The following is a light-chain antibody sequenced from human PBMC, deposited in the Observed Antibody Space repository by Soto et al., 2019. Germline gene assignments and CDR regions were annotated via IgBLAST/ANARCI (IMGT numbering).Light chain of an antibody. CDR3: SSYTSSSTFV. CDR1: SSDVGGYNY. V-gene: IGLV2-14*01. CDR2: DVS. J-gene: IGLJ2*01. Sequence: QSVLTQPASMSGSPGQSITISCTGTSSDVGGYNYVSWYQQHPGKAPKLMIYDVSNRPSGVSNRFSGSKSGNTASLTISGLQAEDEADYYCSSYTSSSTFVFGGGTKVTVL.